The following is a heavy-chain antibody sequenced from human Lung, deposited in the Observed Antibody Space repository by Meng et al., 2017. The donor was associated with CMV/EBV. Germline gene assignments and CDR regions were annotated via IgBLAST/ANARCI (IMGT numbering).Heavy chain of an antibody. J-gene: IGHJ4*02. V-gene: IGHV4-4*01. D-gene: IGHD3/OR15-3a*01. CDR3: ARVGDFWTNYAFDY. CDR2: MYHSGST. CDR1: GGPISSSYW. Sequence: GSLRLSCAVSGGPISSSYWWSWVRQPPGKGLEWIWSMYHSGSTNYNPSLKSRVAISVDKSKNPFSLKLSSVTAADTAVYCCARVGDFWTNYAFDYWGQGTLVTVSS.